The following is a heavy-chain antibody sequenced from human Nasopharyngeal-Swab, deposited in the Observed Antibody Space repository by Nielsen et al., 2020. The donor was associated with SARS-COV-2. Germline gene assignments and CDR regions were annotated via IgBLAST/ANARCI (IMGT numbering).Heavy chain of an antibody. J-gene: IGHJ6*02. Sequence: EGVVVISYDGSNKYYADSVKGQFTISRDNSKNTLYLQMNSLRAEDTAVYYCARTDSSGYYPVTYYYYGMDVWGQGTTVTVSS. CDR2: ISYDGSNK. V-gene: IGHV3-30-3*01. CDR3: ARTDSSGYYPVTYYYYGMDV. D-gene: IGHD3-22*01.